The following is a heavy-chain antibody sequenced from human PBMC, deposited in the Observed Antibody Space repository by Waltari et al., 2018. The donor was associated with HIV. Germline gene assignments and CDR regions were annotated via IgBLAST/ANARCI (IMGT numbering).Heavy chain of an antibody. V-gene: IGHV3-30*02. Sequence: QVQLVESGGGVVQPGGSLRLSCAASGFTFSSYGMHWVRQAPGKGLEWVAFIRYDGSNKYYADSVKGRFTISRDNSKNTLYLQMNSLRAEDTAVYYCAKAGDSSSFVSAVDYWGQGTLVTVSS. J-gene: IGHJ4*02. CDR2: IRYDGSNK. D-gene: IGHD6-6*01. CDR3: AKAGDSSSFVSAVDY. CDR1: GFTFSSYG.